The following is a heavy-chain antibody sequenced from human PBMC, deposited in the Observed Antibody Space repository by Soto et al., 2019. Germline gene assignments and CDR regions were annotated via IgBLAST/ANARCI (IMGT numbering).Heavy chain of an antibody. J-gene: IGHJ3*02. Sequence: SETLSLTCTVSGGSISSGGYYWSWIRQHPGKGLEWIGYIYYSGSTYYNPSLKSRVTISVDTSKNQFSLKLSSVTAADTAVYYCARDIGYYDSSGSPDDAFDIWGQGTMVTV. V-gene: IGHV4-31*03. D-gene: IGHD3-22*01. CDR3: ARDIGYYDSSGSPDDAFDI. CDR1: GGSISSGGYY. CDR2: IYYSGST.